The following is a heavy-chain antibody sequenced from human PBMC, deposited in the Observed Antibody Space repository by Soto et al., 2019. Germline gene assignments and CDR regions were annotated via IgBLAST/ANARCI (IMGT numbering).Heavy chain of an antibody. D-gene: IGHD6-13*01. V-gene: IGHV3-33*01. CDR1: GFTFSNYG. J-gene: IGHJ4*02. Sequence: SLRLSCAASGFTFSNYGMHWVRQAPGKGLEWVAVIWSDGSNKYYADSVKGRFTISRDNSKNTLYLQKSSLRAEETAVYYCARGPYSSSWYSAYWGQGTLVTVSS. CDR3: ARGPYSSSWYSAY. CDR2: IWSDGSNK.